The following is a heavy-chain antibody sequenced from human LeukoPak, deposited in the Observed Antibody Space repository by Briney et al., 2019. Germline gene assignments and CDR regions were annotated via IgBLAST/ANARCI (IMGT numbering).Heavy chain of an antibody. V-gene: IGHV1-46*04. D-gene: IGHD3-9*01. Sequence: ASVKVSCKASGYSFTNFYIHWVRQAPGQGLEWMGVINPSGGTTSYAQKLQGRVTLTRDTSTSTVYTELTSLRSEDTAVYYCAREAYDILTGTWFYYGMDVWGQGTTVTVSS. J-gene: IGHJ6*02. CDR2: INPSGGTT. CDR1: GYSFTNFY. CDR3: AREAYDILTGTWFYYGMDV.